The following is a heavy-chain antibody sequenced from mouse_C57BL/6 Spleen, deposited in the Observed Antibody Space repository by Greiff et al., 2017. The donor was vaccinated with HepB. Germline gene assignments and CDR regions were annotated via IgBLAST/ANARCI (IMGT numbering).Heavy chain of an antibody. CDR1: GYTFTSYW. Sequence: VQLQQPGAELVKPGASVKMSCKASGYTFTSYWITWVKQRPGQGLEWIGDIYPGSGSTNYNEKFKSKATLTVDTSSSTAYMQLSSLTSEDSAVYYCARGVIYYGNPDYRGQGTTLTVSS. J-gene: IGHJ2*01. CDR2: IYPGSGST. D-gene: IGHD2-1*01. V-gene: IGHV1-55*01. CDR3: ARGVIYYGNPDY.